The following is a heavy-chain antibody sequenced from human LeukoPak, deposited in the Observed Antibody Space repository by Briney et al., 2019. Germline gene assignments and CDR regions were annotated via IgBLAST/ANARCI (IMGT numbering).Heavy chain of an antibody. CDR2: ISYDGSNK. CDR1: GFTFSSYA. Sequence: GRSLRLSCAAPGFTFSSYAMHWVRQAPGKGLEWVAVISYDGSNKYYADSVKGRFTISRDNSKNTLYMQMNSLRAEDTAVYYCARGVGAGYWGQGTLVTVSS. D-gene: IGHD1-26*01. CDR3: ARGVGAGY. J-gene: IGHJ4*02. V-gene: IGHV3-30-3*01.